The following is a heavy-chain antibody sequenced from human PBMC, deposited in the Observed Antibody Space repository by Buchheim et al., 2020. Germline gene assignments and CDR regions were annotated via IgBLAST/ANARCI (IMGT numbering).Heavy chain of an antibody. Sequence: EVQLVESGGGLVQPGGSLRLSCAASGFIFSSSWMSWVRQAPGKGLEWVANIKQDESEKHYVDSVRGRFTISRDNDKNSLYLQMNNLREEDTAMYYCARRGVSGTSIYFDYWGQGTL. CDR3: ARRGVSGTSIYFDY. V-gene: IGHV3-7*01. CDR1: GFIFSSSW. J-gene: IGHJ4*02. CDR2: IKQDESEK.